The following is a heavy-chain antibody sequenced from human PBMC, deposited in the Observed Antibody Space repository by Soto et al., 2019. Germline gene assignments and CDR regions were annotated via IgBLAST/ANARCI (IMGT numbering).Heavy chain of an antibody. CDR3: VYDFWSGFPPPYYYGMDV. V-gene: IGHV1-69*06. CDR2: IIPIFGTA. CDR1: EGTFSSYA. Sequence: VQLVQSGAEVKKPGSSVKVSCKASEGTFSSYAISWVRQAPGQGLEWMGGIIPIFGTANYAQKFQGRVTITADKSTSTAYMELSSLRSEDTAVYYCVYDFWSGFPPPYYYGMDVWGQGTTVTVSS. D-gene: IGHD3-3*01. J-gene: IGHJ6*02.